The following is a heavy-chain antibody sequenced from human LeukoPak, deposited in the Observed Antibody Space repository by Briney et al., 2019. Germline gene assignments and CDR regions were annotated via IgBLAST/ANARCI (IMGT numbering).Heavy chain of an antibody. CDR1: GDSISRSSYW. D-gene: IGHD2-2*01. CDR3: TRVGIYCSSTNCFLANFDY. J-gene: IGHJ4*02. V-gene: IGHV4-39*01. CDR2: INYIGST. Sequence: SETLSLTCSVSGDSISRSSYWWGWIRQPPGKGLDWIGTINYIGSTYYNPSLKSRVTISIDTPKNQFSLKLSPVTAADTAVYYCTRVGIYCSSTNCFLANFDYWGQGTLVTVSS.